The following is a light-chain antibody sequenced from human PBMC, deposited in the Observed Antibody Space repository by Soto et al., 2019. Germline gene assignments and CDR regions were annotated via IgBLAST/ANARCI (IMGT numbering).Light chain of an antibody. CDR2: VGS. CDR3: MQALQTPYI. V-gene: IGKV2-28*01. Sequence: EIVMTQSPLSLSVTPGESASISCRSSQSLLHLNGYNYLDWYLQKPGQSPQLLIYVGSTRASGVPDRFSGSGSRTDFTLRITRVEAEDVGVYYCMQALQTPYISGQGTKLEIK. CDR1: QSLLHLNGYNY. J-gene: IGKJ2*01.